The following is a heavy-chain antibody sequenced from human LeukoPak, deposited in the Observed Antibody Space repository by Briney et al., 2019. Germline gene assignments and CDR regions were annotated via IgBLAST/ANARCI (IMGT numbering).Heavy chain of an antibody. CDR3: ARDYGSGSYWAFDI. Sequence: SGRSLRLSCAASGFTFSSYAMHWVRQAPGKGLEWVAVISYDGSNKYYADSVKGRFTISRDNSKNTLYLQMNSLRAEDTAVYYCARDYGSGSYWAFDIWGQGTMVTVSS. CDR2: ISYDGSNK. V-gene: IGHV3-30*04. CDR1: GFTFSSYA. D-gene: IGHD3-10*01. J-gene: IGHJ3*02.